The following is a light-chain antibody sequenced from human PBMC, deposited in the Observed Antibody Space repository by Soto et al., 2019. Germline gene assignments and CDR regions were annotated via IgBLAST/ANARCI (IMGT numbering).Light chain of an antibody. V-gene: IGLV3-21*02. J-gene: IGLJ2*01. CDR3: QVWDRSSDQVV. CDR1: NIGSKS. Sequence: SYELTQAPSVSVAPGQMARMTCGGSNIGSKSVHWYHQKPGQAPVLVVHDDSDRPSGIPERFFGSNSGNTATLTISRVEPGDEADYYCQVWDRSSDQVVFGGGTKLTVL. CDR2: DDS.